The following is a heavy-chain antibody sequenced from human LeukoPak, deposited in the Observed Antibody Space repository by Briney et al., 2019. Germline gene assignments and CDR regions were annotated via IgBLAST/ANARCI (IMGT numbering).Heavy chain of an antibody. J-gene: IGHJ5*02. Sequence: GESLKISCKGSGYSFTSYWISWVRQMPGKGLEWMGRIDPSDSYTNYSPSFQGHVTISADKSISTAYLQWSSLKASDTAMYYCARQGGYCSGGSCYWFDPWGQGTLVTVSS. D-gene: IGHD2-15*01. CDR1: GYSFTSYW. CDR3: ARQGGYCSGGSCYWFDP. CDR2: IDPSDSYT. V-gene: IGHV5-10-1*01.